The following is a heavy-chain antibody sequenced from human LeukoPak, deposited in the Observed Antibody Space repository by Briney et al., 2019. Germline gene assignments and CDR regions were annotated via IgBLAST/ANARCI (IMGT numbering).Heavy chain of an antibody. CDR3: ARDISQTHAELVDY. J-gene: IGHJ4*02. D-gene: IGHD3-10*01. V-gene: IGHV3-64*01. Sequence: PGGSLRLSCAASGFTFSNYPMHWVRQAPGKGLEYVSAISSDGGGTYYANSVKGRFTISRDNSKNTLYLQMNSLRAEDTAVYYCARDISQTHAELVDYWGQGTLVTVSS. CDR2: ISSDGGGT. CDR1: GFTFSNYP.